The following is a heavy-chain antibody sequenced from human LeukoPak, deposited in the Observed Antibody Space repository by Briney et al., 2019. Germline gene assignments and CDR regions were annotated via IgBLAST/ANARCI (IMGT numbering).Heavy chain of an antibody. V-gene: IGHV1-2*06. Sequence: GASVKVSCKASGYTFTGYYTQWVRQAPGQGVEWMGRINPNSGGTKYAQKFQGRDTITRDASISTAYMELSRLRSDDTAVYYCARGSYYDNFDYWGQGTLVTVSS. CDR3: ARGSYYDNFDY. D-gene: IGHD1-26*01. CDR2: INPNSGGT. CDR1: GYTFTGYY. J-gene: IGHJ4*02.